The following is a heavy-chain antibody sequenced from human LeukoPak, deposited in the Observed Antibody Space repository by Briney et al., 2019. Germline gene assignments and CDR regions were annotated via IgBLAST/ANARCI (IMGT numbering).Heavy chain of an antibody. CDR3: AKSYCGADCYSPFDP. CDR2: IWHDESGK. J-gene: IGHJ5*02. CDR1: GFTFSGYG. Sequence: GGSLRLSCAASGFTFSGYGMHWVRQAPGKGLEWVAVIWHDESGKYYADSVNGRFTISRDNSKNTLYLQMNSLRAEDPAIYYCAKSYCGADCYSPFDPWGQGTLVTVSS. D-gene: IGHD2-21*02. V-gene: IGHV3-33*06.